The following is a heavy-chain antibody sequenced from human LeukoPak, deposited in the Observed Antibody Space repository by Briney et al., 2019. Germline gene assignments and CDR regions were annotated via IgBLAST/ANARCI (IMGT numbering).Heavy chain of an antibody. CDR3: ARDPIAQLDLGDY. V-gene: IGHV3-21*01. Sequence: GGSLRLSCAASGFTFSSYSMNWVRQAPGKGLEWVSSISSSSSYIYYADSVKGRFTISRDNAKNSLYLQMNSLRAEDTAVYYCARDPIAQLDLGDYWGQGTLVTVSS. CDR2: ISSSSSYI. D-gene: IGHD1-1*01. CDR1: GFTFSSYS. J-gene: IGHJ4*02.